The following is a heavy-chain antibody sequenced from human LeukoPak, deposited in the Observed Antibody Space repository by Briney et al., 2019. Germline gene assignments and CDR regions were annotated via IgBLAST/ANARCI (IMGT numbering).Heavy chain of an antibody. J-gene: IGHJ6*03. Sequence: GASVKVSCKASGYTFTSYDINWVRQATGQGLEWMGWMNPNSGNTGYAQKFQGGVTMTRNTSISTAYMELSSLRSEDTAVYYCARVGADIVVVVAAIDYYYMDVWGKGTTVTVSS. CDR3: ARVGADIVVVVAAIDYYYMDV. D-gene: IGHD2-15*01. CDR2: MNPNSGNT. V-gene: IGHV1-8*01. CDR1: GYTFTSYD.